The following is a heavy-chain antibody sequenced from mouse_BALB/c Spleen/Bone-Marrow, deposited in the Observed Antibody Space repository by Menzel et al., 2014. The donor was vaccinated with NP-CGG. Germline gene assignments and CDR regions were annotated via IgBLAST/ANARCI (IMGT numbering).Heavy chain of an antibody. D-gene: IGHD3-1*01. V-gene: IGHV5-12-2*01. CDR3: ARNVGNPYAMDY. CDR1: GFTFSSYT. J-gene: IGHJ4*01. Sequence: EVKLMESGGGLVQPGGSLKLSCAASGFTFSSYTMSWVRQTPEKRLEWVAYISNGGGSTYYPDTVKGRFTISRDNAKNTLYLQMSSLKSKDAAMYYCARNVGNPYAMDYWGQGTSVTVSS. CDR2: ISNGGGST.